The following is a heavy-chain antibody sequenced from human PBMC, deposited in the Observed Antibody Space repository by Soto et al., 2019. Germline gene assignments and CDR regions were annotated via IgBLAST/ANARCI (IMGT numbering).Heavy chain of an antibody. CDR1: GRCRSHG. CDR2: TVPMYGTA. V-gene: IGHV1-69*06. Sequence: GRCRSHGINWWRQAPGQGLGWMGGTVPMYGTANYAQKFQGRVTITADTSTSTAYMELSSLRSEDTAVYYCARSLDVGALYYGMDVWGQGTSVTVSS. D-gene: IGHD1-26*01. J-gene: IGHJ6*02. CDR3: ARSLDVGALYYGMDV.